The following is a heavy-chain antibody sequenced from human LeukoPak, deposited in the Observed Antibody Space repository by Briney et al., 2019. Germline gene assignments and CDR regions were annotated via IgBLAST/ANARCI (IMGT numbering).Heavy chain of an antibody. V-gene: IGHV3-23*01. CDR2: ISGSGGST. CDR1: GFTFSSYE. J-gene: IGHJ4*02. D-gene: IGHD4-17*01. CDR3: AKRASVTTLEYYFDY. Sequence: GGSLRLSCAASGFTFSSYEMNWVRQAPGKGLEWVSAISGSGGSTYYADSVKGRFTISRDNSKNTLYLQMNSLRAEDTAVYYCAKRASVTTLEYYFDYWGQGTLVTVSS.